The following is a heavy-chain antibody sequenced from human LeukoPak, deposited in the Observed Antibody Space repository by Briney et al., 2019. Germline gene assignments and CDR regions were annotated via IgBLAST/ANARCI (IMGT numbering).Heavy chain of an antibody. CDR3: ARGPGYSSGWSTGMPKGWFDP. V-gene: IGHV1-8*01. CDR2: MNPNSGNT. J-gene: IGHJ5*02. Sequence: ASVKVSCKTSGCTFTSYDINWVRQATGQGLEWMGWMNPNSGNTGYAQKFQGRVTMTRNTSINTAYMELSSLRSEDTAVYYCARGPGYSSGWSTGMPKGWFDPWGQGTLVTVSS. CDR1: GCTFTSYD. D-gene: IGHD6-19*01.